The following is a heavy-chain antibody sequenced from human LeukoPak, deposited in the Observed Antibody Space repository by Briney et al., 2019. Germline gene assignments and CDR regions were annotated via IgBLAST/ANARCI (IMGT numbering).Heavy chain of an antibody. CDR2: ISAYNRNT. CDR1: GYTYTSYG. J-gene: IGHJ6*02. V-gene: IGHV1-18*01. CDR3: ARDTAVAYYGMDV. Sequence: ASVKVSCKASGYTYTSYGISWVRQAPGQGLEWMGWISAYNRNTNYAQKFQDRVTMTTDSSTTTAYMELRSLASDDTALYYCARDTAVAYYGMDVWGQGTTVTGSS. D-gene: IGHD5-18*01.